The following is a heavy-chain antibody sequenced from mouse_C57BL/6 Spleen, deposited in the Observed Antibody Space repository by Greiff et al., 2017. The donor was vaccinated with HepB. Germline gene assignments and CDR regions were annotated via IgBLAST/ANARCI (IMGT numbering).Heavy chain of an antibody. Sequence: QVQLQQPGPELVKPRASVKISCKASGYAFSSSWMNWVKQRPGKGLEWIGRIYPGDGDTNYNGKFKGKATLTADKSSSTAYMQLSSLTSEDSAVYFCVRYDYDVDYYAMDDWGQGTSGTVSS. V-gene: IGHV1-82*01. CDR2: IYPGDGDT. J-gene: IGHJ4*01. CDR1: GYAFSSSW. D-gene: IGHD2-4*01. CDR3: VRYDYDVDYYAMDD.